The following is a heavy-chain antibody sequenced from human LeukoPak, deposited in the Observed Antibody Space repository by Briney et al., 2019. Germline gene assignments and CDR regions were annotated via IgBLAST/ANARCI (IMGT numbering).Heavy chain of an antibody. J-gene: IGHJ6*02. CDR1: GFTFSNYG. D-gene: IGHD4/OR15-4a*01. CDR2: IYYDGSDK. V-gene: IGHV3-33*01. CDR3: ARERQMTRVPRGYSGLAV. Sequence: GGSLRLSCVGSGFTFSNYGMHWVRQAPGKGLEWVAVIYYDGSDKYYADSVKGRFTISRDNSKNTLYLQMNSLTAEDTAVYYCARERQMTRVPRGYSGLAVWGQGATVTASS.